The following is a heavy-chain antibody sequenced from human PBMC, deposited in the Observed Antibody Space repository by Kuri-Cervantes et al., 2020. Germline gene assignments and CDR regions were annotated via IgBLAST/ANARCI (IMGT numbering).Heavy chain of an antibody. D-gene: IGHD5-24*01. CDR1: GFTFSSYA. V-gene: IGHV3-23*01. J-gene: IGHJ4*02. CDR2: ISGSGGST. CDR3: ARDFLGERWPDY. Sequence: GGSLRLSCAASGFTFSSYAMSWVRQAPGKGLEWVSAISGSGGSTYYADSVKGRFTISRDNSKNTLYLQMNGLRAEDTAVYYCARDFLGERWPDYWGQGTLVTVSS.